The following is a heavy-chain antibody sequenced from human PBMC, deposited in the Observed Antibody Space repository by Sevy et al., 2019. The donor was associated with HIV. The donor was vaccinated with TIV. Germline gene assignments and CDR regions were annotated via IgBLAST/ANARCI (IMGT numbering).Heavy chain of an antibody. D-gene: IGHD6-6*01. CDR1: GYTFTGSY. V-gene: IGHV1-2*02. CDR3: ARDPDEDSSFLNGMDV. J-gene: IGHJ6*02. Sequence: ASVKVSCKASGYTFTGSYMHWVRQAPGQGLEWMGWINRKTGGPHYAQKFQDRVTMTRDTSISTAYMELHRLKSDDSAMYYCARDPDEDSSFLNGMDVWGQGTSVTVSS. CDR2: INRKTGGP.